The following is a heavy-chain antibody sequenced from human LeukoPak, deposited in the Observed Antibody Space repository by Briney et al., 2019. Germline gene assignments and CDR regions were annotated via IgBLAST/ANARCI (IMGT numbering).Heavy chain of an antibody. V-gene: IGHV3-23*01. CDR3: AKAFHSTDTSPRRGMDV. D-gene: IGHD2-2*01. J-gene: IGHJ6*02. CDR1: GFTFSSYA. CDR2: ISGSGGST. Sequence: GGSLRLSCAASGFTFSSYAMNWVRQAPGKGLEWVAAISGSGGSTYYADSVKGRFTISRDNSKNTLDLQMSSLRAEDTAVYYCAKAFHSTDTSPRRGMDVWGQGTTATVSS.